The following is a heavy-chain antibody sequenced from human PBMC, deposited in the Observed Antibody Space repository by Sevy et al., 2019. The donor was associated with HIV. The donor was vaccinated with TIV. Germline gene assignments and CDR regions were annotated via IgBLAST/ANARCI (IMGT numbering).Heavy chain of an antibody. V-gene: IGHV1-18*01. J-gene: IGHJ4*02. CDR2: ISAYNGNT. Sequence: ASVKVSCKASGYTFTSYGISWVRQAPGQGLEWMGWISAYNGNTNYVQKLQGRVTMTTDTSTSTAYMELRSLRSDDTAVYYCARWGAAYFAPELDYWGQGTLVTVSS. CDR1: GYTFTSYG. D-gene: IGHD1-7*01. CDR3: ARWGAAYFAPELDY.